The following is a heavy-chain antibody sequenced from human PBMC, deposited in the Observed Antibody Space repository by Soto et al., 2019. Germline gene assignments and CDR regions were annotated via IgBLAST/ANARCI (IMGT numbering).Heavy chain of an antibody. Sequence: SVKVSCKASGGTFSSHTISWVRQAPGQGLEWMGRIIPILGIANYAQKFQGRVTITADKSTSTAYMELSSLRSEDTAVYYCARGLGYCSGGSCDSADDAFDIWGQGTMVTVSS. V-gene: IGHV1-69*02. CDR3: ARGLGYCSGGSCDSADDAFDI. CDR1: GGTFSSHT. CDR2: IIPILGIA. J-gene: IGHJ3*02. D-gene: IGHD2-15*01.